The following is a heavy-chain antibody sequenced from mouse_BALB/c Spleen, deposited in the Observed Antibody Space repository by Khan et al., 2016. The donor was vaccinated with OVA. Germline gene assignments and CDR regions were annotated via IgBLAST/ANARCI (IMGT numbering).Heavy chain of an antibody. J-gene: IGHJ4*01. CDR1: GATFTGYY. CDR2: IYPGNVNT. D-gene: IGHD1-1*01. V-gene: IGHV1S56*01. Sequence: VQLQQSGPELVKPGAAVRISCKASGATFTGYYVHWVKQRPGQGLEWIGWIYPGNVNTKYNEKFKGKATLTADNSSSTAYMQLSSLTSEDSAVYFCARGDYSGHYAVDYWGQGTSVTFSS. CDR3: ARGDYSGHYAVDY.